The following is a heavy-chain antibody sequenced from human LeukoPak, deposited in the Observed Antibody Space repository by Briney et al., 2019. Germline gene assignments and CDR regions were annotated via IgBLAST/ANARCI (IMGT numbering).Heavy chain of an antibody. CDR3: ARDDRDGYHYRGDY. CDR2: ITRSNYI. V-gene: IGHV3-21*01. CDR1: GFTFSSYS. J-gene: IGHJ4*02. Sequence: GGSLRLSCAASGFTFSSYSMNWVRQAPGKGLEWVSSITRSNYIYYADSVKGRFTISRDNAKNLLYLQMNSLRVEDTAIYYCARDDRDGYHYRGDYWGQGTLVTVSS. D-gene: IGHD5-24*01.